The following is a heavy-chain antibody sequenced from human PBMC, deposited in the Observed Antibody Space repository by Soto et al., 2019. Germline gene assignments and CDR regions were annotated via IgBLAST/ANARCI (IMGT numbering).Heavy chain of an antibody. CDR3: AKDEGRFGELLYPY. CDR1: GFTFCSYA. D-gene: IGHD3-10*01. Sequence: EEQLLESGGGLVQPGGSLRLSSAASGFTFCSYAMSWVRQAPGKGREWVSAISGSGGSTYYADSVKGRFTISRDNSKNTLYLQMNSLRAEDTAVYYCAKDEGRFGELLYPYWGQGTLVTVSS. V-gene: IGHV3-23*01. CDR2: ISGSGGST. J-gene: IGHJ4*02.